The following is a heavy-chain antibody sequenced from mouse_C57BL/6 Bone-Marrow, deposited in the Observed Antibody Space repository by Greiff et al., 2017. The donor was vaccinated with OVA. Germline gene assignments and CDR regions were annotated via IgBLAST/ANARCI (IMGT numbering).Heavy chain of an antibody. CDR1: GISITTGNYR. D-gene: IGHD2-4*01. V-gene: IGHV3-5*01. Sequence: VQLKESGPGLVKPSQPVFLTCTVTGISITTGNYRWSWIRQFPGNKLEWIGYIYYSGTITYNPSLTSRTTITRDTPKNQFFLEMNSLTAEDTATYYCARDDLGDYYAMDYWGQGTSVTVSS. J-gene: IGHJ4*01. CDR2: IYYSGTI. CDR3: ARDDLGDYYAMDY.